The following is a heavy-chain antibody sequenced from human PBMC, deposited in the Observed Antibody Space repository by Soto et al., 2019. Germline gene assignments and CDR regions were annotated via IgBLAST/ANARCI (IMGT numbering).Heavy chain of an antibody. CDR1: GGSISSYY. CDR3: ARDASTGYCSSTSCYRGGGMDV. CDR2: IYYSGST. J-gene: IGHJ6*02. Sequence: NPSETLSLTCTVSGGSISSYYWSWIRQPPGKGLEWIGYIYYSGSTNYNPSLKSRVTISVDTSKNQFSLKLSSVTAADTAVYYCARDASTGYCSSTSCYRGGGMDVWGQGTTVTVSS. D-gene: IGHD2-2*01. V-gene: IGHV4-59*01.